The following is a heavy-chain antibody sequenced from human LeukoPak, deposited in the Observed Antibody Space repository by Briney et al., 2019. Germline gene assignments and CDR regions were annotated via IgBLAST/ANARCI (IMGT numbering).Heavy chain of an antibody. D-gene: IGHD2-21*02. CDR1: GYTFTGYY. V-gene: IGHV1-2*02. CDR3: AKGPVVVTATPTPGDY. CDR2: IYPNSGGT. Sequence: ASVKVSCKASGYTFTGYYMHWVRQAPGQGLEWMGWIYPNSGGTNYAQKFQGRVTMTRDTSISTAYMELSRLRSDDTAVYYCAKGPVVVTATPTPGDYWGQGTLVTVSS. J-gene: IGHJ4*02.